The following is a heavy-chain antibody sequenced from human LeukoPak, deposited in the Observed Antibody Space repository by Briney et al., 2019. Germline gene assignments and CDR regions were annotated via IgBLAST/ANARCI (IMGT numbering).Heavy chain of an antibody. V-gene: IGHV3-21*01. CDR1: GFTFNTYS. CDR3: ARQVGVGDAFDI. D-gene: IGHD1-26*01. CDR2: ISSGSSYI. Sequence: GGSLRLSCAASGFTFNTYSVNWVRQAPGKGLEWVSSISSGSSYIFYADSMKGRFTISRDNAKTSLYLQMNSLRAEDTAVYYCARQVGVGDAFDIWGQGTKVTVSS. J-gene: IGHJ3*02.